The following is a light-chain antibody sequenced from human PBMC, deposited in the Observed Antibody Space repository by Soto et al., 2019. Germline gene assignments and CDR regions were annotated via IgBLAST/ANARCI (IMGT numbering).Light chain of an antibody. CDR1: QDINTY. Sequence: DIQLTQSPSFLSASVGDRVTITCRASQDINTYLAWYQQKPGKAPKLLIFAATTLQNGVPSRFSGSGSGTKFTVTITSLQPEDFAAYYCQQRKSYPITFRQGTRLEIK. CDR3: QQRKSYPIT. CDR2: AAT. J-gene: IGKJ5*01. V-gene: IGKV1-9*01.